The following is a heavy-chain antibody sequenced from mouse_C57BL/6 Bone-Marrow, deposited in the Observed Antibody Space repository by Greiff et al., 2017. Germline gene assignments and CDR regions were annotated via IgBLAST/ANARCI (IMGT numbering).Heavy chain of an antibody. CDR3: ASGRGYGIFAY. Sequence: VQLKQSGPELVKPGASVKIPCKASGYTFTDYNMDWVKQSHGKSLEWIGDINPNNGGTIYNQKFKGKATLTVDKSSSTAYMELRSLTSEDTAVYYCASGRGYGIFAYWGQGTLVTVSA. D-gene: IGHD2-1*01. CDR2: INPNNGGT. J-gene: IGHJ3*01. CDR1: GYTFTDYN. V-gene: IGHV1-18*01.